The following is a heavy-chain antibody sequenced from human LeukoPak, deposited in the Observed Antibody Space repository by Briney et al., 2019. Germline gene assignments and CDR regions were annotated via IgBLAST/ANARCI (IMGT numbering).Heavy chain of an antibody. V-gene: IGHV3-23*01. CDR1: GFTFSSYA. Sequence: PGGSLRLSCAASGFTFSSYAMSSVRQAPGKGLECVSAISGSGGSTYYADSVKGRFTISRDNSKNTLYLQMNSLRAEDTAVYYCAKDLDYDFWSGYRDYYYYGMDVWGQGTTVTVSS. CDR2: ISGSGGST. J-gene: IGHJ6*02. CDR3: AKDLDYDFWSGYRDYYYYGMDV. D-gene: IGHD3-3*01.